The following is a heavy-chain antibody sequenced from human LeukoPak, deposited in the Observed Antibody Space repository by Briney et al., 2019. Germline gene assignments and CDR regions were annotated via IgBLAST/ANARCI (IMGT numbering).Heavy chain of an antibody. CDR3: AKEDYYDSSGYYQKKDY. D-gene: IGHD3-22*01. V-gene: IGHV3-23*01. Sequence: GGSLRLSCAASGFTFSSYAMSWVRQAPGKGLERVSAISGSGGSTYYADSVKGRFTISRDNSKNTLYLQMNSLRAEDTAVYYCAKEDYYDSSGYYQKKDYWGQGTLVTVSS. CDR1: GFTFSSYA. CDR2: ISGSGGST. J-gene: IGHJ4*02.